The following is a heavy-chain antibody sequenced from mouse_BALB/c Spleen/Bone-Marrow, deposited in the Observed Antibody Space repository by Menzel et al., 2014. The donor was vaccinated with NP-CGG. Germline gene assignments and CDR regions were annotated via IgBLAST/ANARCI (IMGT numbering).Heavy chain of an antibody. CDR1: GFDFSRYW. CDR2: INPDSSTI. CDR3: SRLSYYGRFAY. V-gene: IGHV4-1*02. D-gene: IGHD1-1*01. Sequence: VKLMESGGGLVQPGGSLKLSCAASGFDFSRYWMSWVRQAPGKGLEWIGEINPDSSTINYTTSLKDKFIIPRDNAKNTLYLQMSKVRSEDTALYYCSRLSYYGRFAYWGQGTLVTVSA. J-gene: IGHJ3*01.